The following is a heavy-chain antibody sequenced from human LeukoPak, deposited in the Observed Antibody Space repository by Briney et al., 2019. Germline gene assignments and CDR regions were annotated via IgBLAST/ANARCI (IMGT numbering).Heavy chain of an antibody. D-gene: IGHD3-9*01. Sequence: GGSLRLSCAASGFTSSDHYMDWVRQAPGKGLEWVGRIRNKVNSYSTEYAASVKGRFTISRDDSKNSLYLQMNSLKTEDTAVYYCARVRYYLDYWGQGTLVTVSS. J-gene: IGHJ4*02. CDR2: IRNKVNSYST. CDR1: GFTSSDHY. CDR3: ARVRYYLDY. V-gene: IGHV3-72*01.